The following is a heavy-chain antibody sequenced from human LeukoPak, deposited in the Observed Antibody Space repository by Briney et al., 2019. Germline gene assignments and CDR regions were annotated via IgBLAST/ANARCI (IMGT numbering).Heavy chain of an antibody. V-gene: IGHV3-7*03. CDR1: GFTFRNYW. J-gene: IGHJ4*02. Sequence: GGSLRLSCAASGFTFRNYWKSWVRQVPGTGLEWVANIKQDGSDRNYVTSVRGRFTISRDNAESSLYLQMNSLRAEDTAVYYCVRNLAVAGTCFDSWGQGTLVTVSS. CDR3: VRNLAVAGTCFDS. D-gene: IGHD6-19*01. CDR2: IKQDGSDR.